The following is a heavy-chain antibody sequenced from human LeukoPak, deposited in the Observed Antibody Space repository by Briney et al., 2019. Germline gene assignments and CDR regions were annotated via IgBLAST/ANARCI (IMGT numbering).Heavy chain of an antibody. CDR1: GFTFSDHA. V-gene: IGHV3-30*03. J-gene: IGHJ4*02. CDR3: LPELGAKNYFDY. D-gene: IGHD1-14*01. Sequence: PGMSLRLSCAASGFTFSDHAMHWVRQAPGKGLELLAYISHDGSYQYHVDSVKGRFTVSRGNSKNTLYLQMNSLSAEDSAVYYCLPELGAKNYFDYWGQGTLVTVSS. CDR2: ISHDGSYQ.